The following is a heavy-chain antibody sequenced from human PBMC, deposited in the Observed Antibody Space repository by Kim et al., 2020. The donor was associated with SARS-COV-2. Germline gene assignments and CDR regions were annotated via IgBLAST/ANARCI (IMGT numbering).Heavy chain of an antibody. CDR1: GDSISNGDYY. V-gene: IGHV4-30-4*01. CDR3: ARGAGSPSYNKFAY. D-gene: IGHD1-1*01. J-gene: IGHJ4*02. CDR2: IYYSGIT. Sequence: SETLSLTCTVSGDSISNGDYYWTWIRQSPRKGLEWIGYIYYSGITYYNPSLKSRVTISIDTSKNQFSLNLSSVTAADTAVYYCARGAGSPSYNKFAYWGQGTLVIVSS.